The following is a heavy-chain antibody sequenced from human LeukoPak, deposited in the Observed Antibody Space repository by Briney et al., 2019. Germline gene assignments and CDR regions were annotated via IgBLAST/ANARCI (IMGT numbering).Heavy chain of an antibody. D-gene: IGHD3-10*01. CDR1: GFAFSRSW. CDR2: INSDGYT. J-gene: IGHJ4*02. V-gene: IGHV3-74*01. CDR3: ARQMSGSGSHDY. Sequence: GGSLRLSCVASGFAFSRSWMHWVRQAPGEGLLWVSRINSDGYTIYADSVEGRFTISRDNAKNTLYLQMNSLRAEDTAVYYCARQMSGSGSHDYWGQGTLVTVSS.